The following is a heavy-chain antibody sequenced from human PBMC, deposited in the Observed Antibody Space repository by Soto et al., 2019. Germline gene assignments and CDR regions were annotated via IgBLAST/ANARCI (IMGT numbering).Heavy chain of an antibody. CDR2: IYWDDDK. CDR3: AHRVLRTVFGLVTTTAIYFDF. J-gene: IGHJ4*02. Sequence: QLTLKESGPTVVKPTETLTLTCTFSGFSLTTSGVAVGWVRQSPGKAPEWLALIYWDDDKRYSTSLNSRLIITKDTSKNHVVLTMANVDPADTATYYCAHRVLRTVFGLVTTTAIYFDFWGPGTPVVVSS. V-gene: IGHV2-5*02. CDR1: GFSLTTSGVA. D-gene: IGHD3-3*01.